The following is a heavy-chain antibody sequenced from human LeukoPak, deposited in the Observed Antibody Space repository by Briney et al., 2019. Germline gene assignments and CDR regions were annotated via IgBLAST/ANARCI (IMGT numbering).Heavy chain of an antibody. CDR1: GGSFSGYY. D-gene: IGHD3-9*01. Sequence: PSETLSLTCAVYGGSFSGYYWSWIRQPPGKGLEWIGEINHSGSTNYNPSLKSRVTISVDTSKNQFSLKLSSVTAADTAVYYCARALPYYDILTGYPYYYYYGMDVWGQGTTVTVSS. V-gene: IGHV4-34*01. CDR2: INHSGST. J-gene: IGHJ6*02. CDR3: ARALPYYDILTGYPYYYYYGMDV.